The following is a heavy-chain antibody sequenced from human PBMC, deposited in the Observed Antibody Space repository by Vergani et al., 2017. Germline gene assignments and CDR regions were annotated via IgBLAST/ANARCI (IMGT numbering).Heavy chain of an antibody. CDR2: IWYDGSNK. J-gene: IGHJ4*02. CDR3: AKDLVKVVPAATIDY. V-gene: IGHV3-33*06. Sequence: QVQLVESGGGVVQPGRSLRLSCAASRFTFSSYGMHWVRQAPGKGLEWVAVIWYDGSNKYYADSVKGRFTISRDNSKNTLYLQMNSLRAEDTAVYYCAKDLVKVVPAATIDYWGQGTLVTVSS. D-gene: IGHD2-2*01. CDR1: RFTFSSYG.